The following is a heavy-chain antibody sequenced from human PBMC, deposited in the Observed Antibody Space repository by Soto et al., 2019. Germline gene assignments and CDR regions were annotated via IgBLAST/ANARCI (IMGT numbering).Heavy chain of an antibody. CDR2: ISYDGSNK. D-gene: IGHD3-22*01. J-gene: IGHJ6*02. CDR1: GFTFSSYA. V-gene: IGHV3-30-3*01. Sequence: GGSLRLSCAASGFTFSSYAMHWVRQAPGKGLEWVAVISYDGSNKYYADSVKGRFTISRDNSKNTLYLQMNSLRAEDTAVYYCARVDSSGYYYTVYYYYYGMDVWGQGTTVTVSS. CDR3: ARVDSSGYYYTVYYYYYGMDV.